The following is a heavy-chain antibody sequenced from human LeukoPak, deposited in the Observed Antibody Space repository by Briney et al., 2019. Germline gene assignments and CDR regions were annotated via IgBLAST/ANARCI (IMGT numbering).Heavy chain of an antibody. CDR2: IWYDGSKT. Sequence: PGGSLRLSCAASGFTFRSYAIHWVRQAPGKGLAWVAVIWYDGSKTYYADSVKGRFTISRDNSNNMAYLQMTSLRVEDTAVYYCAKEVGPDLGAWGQGTLVTVSS. J-gene: IGHJ4*02. D-gene: IGHD2-2*01. CDR1: GFTFRSYA. CDR3: AKEVGPDLGA. V-gene: IGHV3-33*06.